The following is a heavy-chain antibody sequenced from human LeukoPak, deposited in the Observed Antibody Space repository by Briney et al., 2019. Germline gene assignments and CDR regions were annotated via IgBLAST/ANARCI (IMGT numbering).Heavy chain of an antibody. CDR1: GGTFSSYA. Sequence: SVKVSCKASGGTFSSYAISWVRQAPGQGLEWMGRIIPIFGTANYAQKFQGRVTITTDESTSTAYMELSSLRSEDTAVYYCARGRGYSYGSTSYYYYYYMDVWGKGTTVTVSS. V-gene: IGHV1-69*05. D-gene: IGHD5-18*01. J-gene: IGHJ6*03. CDR3: ARGRGYSYGSTSYYYYYYMDV. CDR2: IIPIFGTA.